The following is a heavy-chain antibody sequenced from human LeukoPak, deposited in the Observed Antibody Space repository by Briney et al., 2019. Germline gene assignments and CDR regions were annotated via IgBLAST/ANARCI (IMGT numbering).Heavy chain of an antibody. CDR2: ISVYNGHT. Sequence: ASVKVSCKASAYTFTSYGISWVRQAPGQGLEWMGWISVYNGHTNYAQNLQGRVTMTTDTSTSTAYMELRSLRSDDTAVYYCARGGRWELPRPYAFDIWAKGQWSPSLQ. V-gene: IGHV1-18*01. D-gene: IGHD1-26*01. CDR1: AYTFTSYG. J-gene: IGHJ3*02. CDR3: ARGGRWELPRPYAFDI.